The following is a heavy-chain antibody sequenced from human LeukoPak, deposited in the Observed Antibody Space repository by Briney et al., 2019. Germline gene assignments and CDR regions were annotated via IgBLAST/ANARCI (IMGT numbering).Heavy chain of an antibody. Sequence: GGSLRLPCAASGFTFSSHLMHWVRQAQGAGLVWVSSVKSDGTATNYADSVKGRFTISRDNAKNTLYLQMNSLRAEDTAVYYCVRKFATGDWGQGTLVTVSS. J-gene: IGHJ4*02. V-gene: IGHV3-74*01. CDR3: VRKFATGD. CDR2: VKSDGTAT. CDR1: GFTFSSHL. D-gene: IGHD1-14*01.